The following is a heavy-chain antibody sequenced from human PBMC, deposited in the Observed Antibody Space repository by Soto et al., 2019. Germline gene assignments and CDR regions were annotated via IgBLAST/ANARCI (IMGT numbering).Heavy chain of an antibody. Sequence: SHTVXLTCVISWYIFCINIASCEFIMQSPSRVVEWLGRTYYRSKWYNDYAVSVKSRITINPDTSKNQFSLQLNSVTPEDTDVYYCDRAESIDDRIGYWGQGTLVTVSS. CDR1: WYIFCINIAS. D-gene: IGHD6-6*01. V-gene: IGHV6-1*01. J-gene: IGHJ4*02. CDR2: TYYRSKWYN. CDR3: DRAESIDDRIGY.